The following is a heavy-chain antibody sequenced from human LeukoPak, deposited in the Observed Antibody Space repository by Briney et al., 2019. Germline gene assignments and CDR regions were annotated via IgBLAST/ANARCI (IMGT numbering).Heavy chain of an antibody. CDR2: IYYSGST. Sequence: PSETLSLTCTVSGGSISSYYWGWVRQPPGKGLEWIGSIYYSGSTYYNPSVKGRITISVDTSKNQFSLNLGSVTAADTAVYYCARETSSGYLPFDYWGQGTLVTVSS. CDR3: ARETSSGYLPFDY. J-gene: IGHJ4*02. V-gene: IGHV4-39*07. CDR1: GGSISSYY. D-gene: IGHD3-22*01.